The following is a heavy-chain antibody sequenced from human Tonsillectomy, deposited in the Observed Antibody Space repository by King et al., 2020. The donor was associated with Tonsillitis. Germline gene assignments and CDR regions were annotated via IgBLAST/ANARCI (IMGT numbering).Heavy chain of an antibody. V-gene: IGHV3-74*01. CDR2: ISTAGNST. CDR3: AREVAAAGRSLDY. J-gene: IGHJ4*02. D-gene: IGHD6-13*01. CDR1: GFTFSTYW. Sequence: VQLVESGGGFVQPGGSLRLSCAASGFTFSTYWMHWVRQTPGKGLVWVSWISTAGNSTNYADSVKGRFTISRDNAKNTLYLQMNSLRAEDTAVYYCAREVAAAGRSLDYWGQGILVTVSS.